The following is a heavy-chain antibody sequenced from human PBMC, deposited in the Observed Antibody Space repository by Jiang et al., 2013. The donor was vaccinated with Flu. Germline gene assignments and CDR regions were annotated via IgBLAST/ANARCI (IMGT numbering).Heavy chain of an antibody. CDR3: AHRIDLYGSGGKNWFDP. CDR2: IYWDDDK. V-gene: IGHV2-5*02. J-gene: IGHJ5*02. CDR1: GFSLSTSGVG. D-gene: IGHD3-10*01. Sequence: KPTQTLTLTCTFSGFSLSTSGVGVGWIRQPPGKALEWLALIYWDDDKRYSPSLKSRLTITKDTSKNQVVLTMTNMDPVDTATYYCAHRIDLYGSGGKNWFDPWGQGTLVTVSS.